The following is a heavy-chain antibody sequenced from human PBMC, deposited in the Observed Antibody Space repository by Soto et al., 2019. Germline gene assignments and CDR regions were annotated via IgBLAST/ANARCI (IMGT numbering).Heavy chain of an antibody. Sequence: QVQLQDSGPGLVKPSWTLSLTCAVSSGSINSSNCWRSVRQPPGKGLEWIGEIYHSGSTNYNPSLRSRVTISVDKSRNPFSLKMSSVTAADTAVYYCAREYIGCYDYWGQGTLVTVS. J-gene: IGHJ4*02. CDR3: AREYIGCYDY. CDR1: SGSINSSNC. D-gene: IGHD2-15*01. CDR2: IYHSGST. V-gene: IGHV4-4*02.